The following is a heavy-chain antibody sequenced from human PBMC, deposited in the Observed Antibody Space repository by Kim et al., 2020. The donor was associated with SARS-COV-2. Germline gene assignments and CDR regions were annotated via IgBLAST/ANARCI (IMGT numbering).Heavy chain of an antibody. D-gene: IGHD1-7*01. CDR1: GFTFSDSW. V-gene: IGHV3-74*01. J-gene: IGHJ4*02. Sequence: GGSLRLSCVTSGFTFSDSWMHWVRQAPGNGLVWVSRINTDGRDTSYADSVKGRFTISRDNAKNTLYLQMNSLRAEDTAVYYCARVVPGTNIFDYWGQGTLVPVSS. CDR2: INTDGRDT. CDR3: ARVVPGTNIFDY.